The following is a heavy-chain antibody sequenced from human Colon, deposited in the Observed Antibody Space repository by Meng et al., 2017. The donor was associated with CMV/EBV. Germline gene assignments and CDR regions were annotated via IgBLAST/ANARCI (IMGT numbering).Heavy chain of an antibody. CDR2: SNGDGTVT. J-gene: IGHJ4*02. CDR1: GFALNNAW. D-gene: IGHD2-15*01. V-gene: IGHV3-74*01. CDR3: ARSGVLFALDY. Sequence: LSCVVAGFALNNAWRHWVRQDPGKGLVGLSQSNGDGTVTGYADSVRGRFTISRDNAKNTLYLQMSGLRAEDTAVYYCARSGVLFALDYWGQGTLVTVSS.